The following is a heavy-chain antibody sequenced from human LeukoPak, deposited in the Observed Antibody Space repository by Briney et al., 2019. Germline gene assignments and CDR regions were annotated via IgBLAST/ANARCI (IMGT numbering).Heavy chain of an antibody. D-gene: IGHD2-15*01. J-gene: IGHJ4*02. CDR3: ARRTAASAIDY. CDR2: INHSGST. CDR1: GGSFSGYY. Sequence: SETLSLTCAVYGGSFSGYYWSWIRQPPGKGLEWIGEINHSGSTNYNPSLKSRVTISVDTSKNQFSLKLSSVTAADTAVYYCARRTAASAIDYWGQGTLVTVSS. V-gene: IGHV4-34*01.